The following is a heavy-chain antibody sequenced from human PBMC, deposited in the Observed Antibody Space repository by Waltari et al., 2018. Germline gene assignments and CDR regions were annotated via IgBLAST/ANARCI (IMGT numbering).Heavy chain of an antibody. Sequence: VQLVESGGGVVQPGRSLRLSCAASGFTFSTFAMNWVRQAPGKGLEWVSALNPGGGTTYYADAVKGRFTISRDNSKNTLYLQMNSLTAEDTALYYCAKDVGDAARQALDYWGQGALVTVSP. J-gene: IGHJ4*02. CDR1: GFTFSTFA. CDR3: AKDVGDAARQALDY. V-gene: IGHV3-23*04. CDR2: LNPGGGTT. D-gene: IGHD6-6*01.